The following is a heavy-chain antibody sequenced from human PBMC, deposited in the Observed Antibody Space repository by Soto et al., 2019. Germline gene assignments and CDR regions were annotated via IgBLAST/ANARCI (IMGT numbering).Heavy chain of an antibody. CDR3: ARDHGTVLWFGELFDYRLYGMDV. CDR1: GDSVSSNSAA. V-gene: IGHV6-1*01. CDR2: TYYRSKWYN. J-gene: IGHJ6*02. D-gene: IGHD3-10*01. Sequence: SQTLSLTCAISGDSVSSNSAAWNWIRQSPSRGLEWLGRTYYRSKWYNDYAVSVKSRITINPDTSKNQFSLQLNSVTPEDTAVYYCARDHGTVLWFGELFDYRLYGMDVWGQGTTVTVSS.